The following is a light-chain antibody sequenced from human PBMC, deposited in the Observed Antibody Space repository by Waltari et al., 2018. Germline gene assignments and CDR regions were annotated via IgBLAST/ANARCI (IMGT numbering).Light chain of an antibody. V-gene: IGKV3-11*01. CDR1: QSVNTY. CDR2: DAS. CDR3: HQRSNWPRT. Sequence: EIVLTQSPATLSLSPGERATLYCRASQSVNTYLTWYQQKPGQAPRLLIFDASNRATGIPARFSGSGSGTDFTLIISSLEPEDSAIYYCHQRSNWPRTFGLGTRLEIK. J-gene: IGKJ5*01.